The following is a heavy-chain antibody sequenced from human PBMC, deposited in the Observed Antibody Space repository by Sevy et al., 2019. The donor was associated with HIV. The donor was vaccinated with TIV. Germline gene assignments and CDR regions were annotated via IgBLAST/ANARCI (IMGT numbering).Heavy chain of an antibody. Sequence: GGSLRLSCVTSGFTFRTSGMHWVRQSPGKGLEWVAIISYDDAHKNYADSVRGRFSISKDNSKNTLYLQMSNLKTEDTAVYYCAKDYSAGITFVRGAYRARGDYFDYWGQGTQVTVSS. CDR3: AKDYSAGITFVRGAYRARGDYFDY. D-gene: IGHD3-10*01. CDR1: GFTFRTSG. V-gene: IGHV3-30*18. CDR2: ISYDDAHK. J-gene: IGHJ4*02.